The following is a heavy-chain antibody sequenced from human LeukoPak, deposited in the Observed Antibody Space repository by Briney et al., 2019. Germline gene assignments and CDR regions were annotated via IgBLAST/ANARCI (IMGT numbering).Heavy chain of an antibody. V-gene: IGHV6-1*01. CDR3: ARGWYYFDY. CDR1: GAGGSSDSAT. D-gene: IGHD2-15*01. J-gene: IGHJ4*02. CDR2: TYYRSKWYT. Sequence: QTLPLIFAINGAGGSSDSATWNRSRQSPSKGLEWQGRTYYRSKWYTDYAVSVKTRITISPDTSKNQFSLQLNSVTPEDTAVYYCARGWYYFDYWGQGTLVTVSS.